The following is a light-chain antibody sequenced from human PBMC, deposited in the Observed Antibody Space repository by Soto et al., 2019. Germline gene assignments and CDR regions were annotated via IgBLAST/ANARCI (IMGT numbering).Light chain of an antibody. J-gene: IGKJ2*01. CDR1: QNINDY. CDR2: KAS. CDR3: QQYKNRPYT. V-gene: IGKV1-5*03. Sequence: DIQMTQSPSTLSASVGDRVTITCRASQNINDYLAWYQQKPGKAPKLLIYKASRLQSEVPSKFSGSGSGTEITLTITSLQPDDLATYYCQQYKNRPYTFGQGTNLEIK.